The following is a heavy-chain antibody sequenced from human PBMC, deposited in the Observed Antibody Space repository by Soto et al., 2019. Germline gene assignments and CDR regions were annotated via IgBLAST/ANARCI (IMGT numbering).Heavy chain of an antibody. CDR3: ARVLEYDSSGYYWFDP. Sequence: SETLSLTCTVSGGSISSGGYYWSWIRQHPGKGLEWIGYIYYSGSTYYNPSLKSRVTISVDTSRNQFSLKLSSVTAADTAVYYCARVLEYDSSGYYWFDPWGQGTLVTVSS. V-gene: IGHV4-31*03. CDR2: IYYSGST. D-gene: IGHD3-22*01. CDR1: GGSISSGGYY. J-gene: IGHJ5*02.